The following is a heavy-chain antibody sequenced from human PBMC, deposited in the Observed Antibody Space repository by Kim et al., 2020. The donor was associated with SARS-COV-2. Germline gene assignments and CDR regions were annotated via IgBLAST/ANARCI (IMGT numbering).Heavy chain of an antibody. CDR3: AKDKGMIY. D-gene: IGHD3-16*01. Sequence: SNKYYAYSVKCRFTISRDNSKNALYLQMNSLRAEDTAVYYCAKDKGMIYWGQGTLVIVSS. V-gene: IGHV3-30*02. CDR2: SNK. J-gene: IGHJ4*02.